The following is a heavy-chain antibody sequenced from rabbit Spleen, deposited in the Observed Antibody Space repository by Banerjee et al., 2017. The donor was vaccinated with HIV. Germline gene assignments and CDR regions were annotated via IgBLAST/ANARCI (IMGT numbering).Heavy chain of an antibody. V-gene: IGHV1S45*01. CDR1: RFSFSSSYY. D-gene: IGHD2-1*01. CDR3: ARGSATMTMVITGYYLTL. Sequence: QEQLEESGGDLVKPEGSLTLTCTASRFSFSSSYYMYWVRQAPGKGLEWIGCIYSSYIITWYASWAKGRFTISKTSSTTVTLQMTSLTDADTATYFCARGSATMTMVITGYYLTLWGPGTLVTVS. CDR2: IYSSYIIT. J-gene: IGHJ4*01.